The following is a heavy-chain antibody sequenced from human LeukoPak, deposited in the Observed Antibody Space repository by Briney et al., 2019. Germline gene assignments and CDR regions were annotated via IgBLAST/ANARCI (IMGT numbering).Heavy chain of an antibody. D-gene: IGHD2-15*01. CDR3: ARLVIVVVVAATGVGY. CDR2: INPNSGGT. CDR1: GYTFTGYY. V-gene: IGHV1-2*02. Sequence: GASVKVSCEASGYTFTGYYMHWVRQAPGQGLEWMGWINPNSGGTNYAQKFQGRVTMTRDTSISTAYMELSRLRSDDTAVYYCARLVIVVVVAATGVGYWGQGTLVTVSS. J-gene: IGHJ4*02.